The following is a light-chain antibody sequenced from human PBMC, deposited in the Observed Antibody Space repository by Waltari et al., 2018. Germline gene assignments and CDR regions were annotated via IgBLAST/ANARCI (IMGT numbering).Light chain of an antibody. Sequence: DIVMTQSPDSLAVSLGERATINCKSSQTLLYSSNNKNYLAGYQQKPGQPPKLLIYWASARESGVPDRFSGSGSGTDFTRTISSLQAEDVAVYYCQQYYSTPPTFGQGTRLEIK. CDR1: QTLLYSSNNKNY. V-gene: IGKV4-1*01. J-gene: IGKJ5*01. CDR2: WAS. CDR3: QQYYSTPPT.